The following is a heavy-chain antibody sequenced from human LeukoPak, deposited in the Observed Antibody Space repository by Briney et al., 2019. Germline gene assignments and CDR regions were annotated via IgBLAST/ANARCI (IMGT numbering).Heavy chain of an antibody. J-gene: IGHJ6*02. D-gene: IGHD1-26*01. V-gene: IGHV4-59*01. Sequence: PSETLSLTCTFSGGAISSYYWRWIRQPPGKGLAWIGYIYYSGSTNYNPSLKSRVTISVDTSKNQFSLKLSSVTAADTAVYYCARVGSYSWYYGMDVWGQGTTVTVSS. CDR2: IYYSGST. CDR3: ARVGSYSWYYGMDV. CDR1: GGAISSYY.